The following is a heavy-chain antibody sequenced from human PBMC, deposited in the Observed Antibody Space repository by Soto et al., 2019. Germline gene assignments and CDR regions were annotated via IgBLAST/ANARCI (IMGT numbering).Heavy chain of an antibody. CDR3: ARDSLGVPTDFDY. CDR2: MWSNGNK. CDR1: GFSFSTYG. D-gene: IGHD2-8*01. J-gene: IGHJ4*02. Sequence: QVQLVESGGGVVQPGRSLTLSCAASGFSFSTYGMHWIRQAPGKGLEWVAVMWSNGNKNYADSVKGRLTISRDTSQNILFLQMDSLRAEDTAVYYCARDSLGVPTDFDYWGQGTLVTVSS. V-gene: IGHV3-33*01.